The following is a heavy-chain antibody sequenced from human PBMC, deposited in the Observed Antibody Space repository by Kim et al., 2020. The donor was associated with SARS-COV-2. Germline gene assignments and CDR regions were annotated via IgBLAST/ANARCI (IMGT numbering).Heavy chain of an antibody. V-gene: IGHV4-34*01. CDR3: ARGLIISAAAVFNH. CDR2: INHSGST. Sequence: SETLSLTCAVYGGSFSGYYWSWIRQPPGKGLEWIGEINHSGSTNYNPSLKSRVTISVDTSKNQFSLKLSSVTAADTAVYYCARGLIISAAAVFNHWGQGTLVTVSS. CDR1: GGSFSGYY. D-gene: IGHD6-13*01. J-gene: IGHJ5*02.